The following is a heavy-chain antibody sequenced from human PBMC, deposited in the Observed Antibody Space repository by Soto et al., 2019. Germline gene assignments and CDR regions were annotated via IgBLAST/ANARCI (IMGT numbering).Heavy chain of an antibody. CDR1: GGSLTGYY. CDR2: VKDGGST. J-gene: IGHJ4*02. CDR3: ARGQEGLVATH. D-gene: IGHD5-12*01. Sequence: QVQLRQWGAGLLKPSETLSLTCTVNGGSLTGYYWSWIRQPPGKGLEWIGEVKDGGSTNYSPSLRGRVSQSADTSKNHFSLGLNSVTAADTAVYFCARGQEGLVATHWDQGALVTVSS. V-gene: IGHV4-34*01.